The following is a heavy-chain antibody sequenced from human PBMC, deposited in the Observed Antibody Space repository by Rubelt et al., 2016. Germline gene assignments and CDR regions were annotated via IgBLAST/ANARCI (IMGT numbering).Heavy chain of an antibody. CDR2: INHSGST. CDR3: ARGRRGSSSWLGRDYYGMDV. Sequence: QVQLQQWGAGLLKPSETLSLTCAVYGGSFSGYYWSWIRQPPGKGLEWIGEINHSGSTNYNPSLESRVTISVDPSKNQFSLKLSSVTAADTAVYYCARGRRGSSSWLGRDYYGMDVWGQGTTVTVSS. D-gene: IGHD6-13*01. V-gene: IGHV4-34*01. CDR1: GGSFSGYY. J-gene: IGHJ6*02.